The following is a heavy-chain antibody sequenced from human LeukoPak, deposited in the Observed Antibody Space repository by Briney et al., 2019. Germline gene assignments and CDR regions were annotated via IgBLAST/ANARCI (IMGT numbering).Heavy chain of an antibody. D-gene: IGHD3-22*01. CDR3: ARADSSGYNWFDP. V-gene: IGHV1-8*01. J-gene: IGHJ5*02. Sequence: ASVKVSCKASGYTFTSYDINWVRQATGQGLEWMGWMNPNSGNTGYPQKFQVRVTMTRNTSISTAYMELSSLRSEDTAVYYCARADSSGYNWFDPWGQGTLVTVSS. CDR1: GYTFTSYD. CDR2: MNPNSGNT.